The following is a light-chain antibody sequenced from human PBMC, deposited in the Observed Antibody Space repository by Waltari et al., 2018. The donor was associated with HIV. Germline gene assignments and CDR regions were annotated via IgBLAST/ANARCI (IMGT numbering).Light chain of an antibody. V-gene: IGLV2-14*03. J-gene: IGLJ3*02. CDR1: SSEVRGYNS. CDR3: TSYTNIRTWV. Sequence: QSALTQPASVSGSPGQSITISCPGTSSEVRGYNSVTWFQQHPGKAPKLIIYDVTNRPPGVFNRFSGSKSGNTASLTISGLQAEDEADYYCTSYTNIRTWVFGGGTKLTVL. CDR2: DVT.